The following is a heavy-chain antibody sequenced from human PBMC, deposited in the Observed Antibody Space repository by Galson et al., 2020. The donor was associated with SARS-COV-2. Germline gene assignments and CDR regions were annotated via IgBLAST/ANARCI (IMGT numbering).Heavy chain of an antibody. CDR2: IYPNGRT. D-gene: IGHD3-16*01. Sequence: SETLSLTCAVSGYSVSTTNYWGWVRLAPGKGLEWIGSIYPNGRTYYNPSLESRVTISVDTSRNQFSLTLASVTAADTAFYYCARQGVNMIGLVTVPGWFFDLWGRGTLGTVSS. J-gene: IGHJ2*01. V-gene: IGHV4-38-2*01. CDR3: ARQGVNMIGLVTVPGWFFDL. CDR1: GYSVSTTNY.